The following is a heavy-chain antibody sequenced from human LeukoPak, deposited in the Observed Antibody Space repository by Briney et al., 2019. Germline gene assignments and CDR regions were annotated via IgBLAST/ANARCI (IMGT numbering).Heavy chain of an antibody. Sequence: ASVKDSCKASGYTFPSYGISWVRQARGQGLEWMAWISTYSGNTEYAENIHGRVTMTTDTSTSTAYMELRSLRSDDTAVYYCARDAVSTVTAGGIDYWGQGTLVTVSS. CDR2: ISTYSGNT. J-gene: IGHJ4*02. D-gene: IGHD2-21*02. CDR3: ARDAVSTVTAGGIDY. V-gene: IGHV1-18*01. CDR1: GYTFPSYG.